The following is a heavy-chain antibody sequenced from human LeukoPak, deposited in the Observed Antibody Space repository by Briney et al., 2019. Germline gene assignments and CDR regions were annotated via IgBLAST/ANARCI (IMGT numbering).Heavy chain of an antibody. CDR1: GGSFSGYY. CDR3: ARHLHEGSSGWYSGYYYYMDV. Sequence: SETLSLTCAVYGGSFSGYYWSWIRQPPGKGLEWIGEINHSGSTNYNPSLKSRVTISVDTSKNQFSLKLSSVTAADTAVCYCARHLHEGSSGWYSGYYYYMDVWGKGTTVTISS. V-gene: IGHV4-34*01. D-gene: IGHD6-19*01. J-gene: IGHJ6*03. CDR2: INHSGST.